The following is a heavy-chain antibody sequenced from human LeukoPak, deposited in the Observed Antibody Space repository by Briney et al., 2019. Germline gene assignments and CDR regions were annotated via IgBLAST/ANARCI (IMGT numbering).Heavy chain of an antibody. V-gene: IGHV1-24*01. CDR1: GYTLTELS. J-gene: IGHJ4*02. CDR2: FDPEDGET. Sequence: VASVKVSCKVSGYTLTELSMHWVRQAPGKGLEWMGGFDPEDGETIYAQKFQGRVTMTEDTPTDTAYMELSSLRSEDTAVYYCATDATYSGSYFNYWGQGTLVTVSS. CDR3: ATDATYSGSYFNY. D-gene: IGHD1-26*01.